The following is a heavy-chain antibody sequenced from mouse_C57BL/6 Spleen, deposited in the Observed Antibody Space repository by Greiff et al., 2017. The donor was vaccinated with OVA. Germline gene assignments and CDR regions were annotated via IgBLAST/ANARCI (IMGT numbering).Heavy chain of an antibody. CDR2: ISSGSSTI. Sequence: EVKLMESGGGLVKPGGSLKLSCAASGFTFSDYGMHWVRQAPEKGLEWVAYISSGSSTIYYADTVKGRFTISRDNAKNTLFLQMTSLRSEDTAMYYCARLYWDYWGQGTTLTVSS. CDR3: ARLYWDY. V-gene: IGHV5-17*01. J-gene: IGHJ2*01. CDR1: GFTFSDYG.